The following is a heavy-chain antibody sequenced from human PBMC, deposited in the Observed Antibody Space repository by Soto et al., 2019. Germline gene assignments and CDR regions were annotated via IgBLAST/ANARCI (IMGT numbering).Heavy chain of an antibody. V-gene: IGHV4-30-2*01. D-gene: IGHD2-2*01. CDR2: FFLIGST. J-gene: IGHJ5*02. CDR1: GGSISSGGYS. CDR3: ASRVEPAPSGWFDP. Sequence: PSETLSLTCAVSGGSISSGGYSWSWIRQPPGKGLEWIGYFFLIGSTYYTPSLKSRFTFSLDRSKTLFSLKLSFVPAGDTAVYSCASRVEPAPSGWFDPGGQGTLVTVSS.